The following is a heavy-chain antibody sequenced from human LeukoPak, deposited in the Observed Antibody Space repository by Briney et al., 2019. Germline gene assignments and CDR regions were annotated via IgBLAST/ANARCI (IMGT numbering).Heavy chain of an antibody. Sequence: SETLSLTCTVSGGSISSGSYYWSWIRQPAGKGLEWIGRIYTSGSTNYNPSLKSRVTISVDTSKNQFSLKLSSVTAADTAVYYCARGPEEDDYEYYFDYWGQGTLVTASS. D-gene: IGHD4-17*01. CDR1: GGSISSGSYY. V-gene: IGHV4-61*02. J-gene: IGHJ4*01. CDR3: ARGPEEDDYEYYFDY. CDR2: IYTSGST.